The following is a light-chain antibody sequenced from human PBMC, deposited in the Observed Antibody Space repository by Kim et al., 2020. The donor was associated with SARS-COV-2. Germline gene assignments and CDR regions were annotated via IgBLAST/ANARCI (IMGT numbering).Light chain of an antibody. V-gene: IGKV1-27*01. CDR2: GAS. Sequence: DIQMTQSPSSLSASVGDTVTITCRASQGISNYLAWYQQKPGKVPKVLIFGASALQSGVPSRFSGSGSGTDFTLTISSLQPEDVATYYCQKYNGATWTFGQGTKVEIK. CDR1: QGISNY. J-gene: IGKJ1*01. CDR3: QKYNGATWT.